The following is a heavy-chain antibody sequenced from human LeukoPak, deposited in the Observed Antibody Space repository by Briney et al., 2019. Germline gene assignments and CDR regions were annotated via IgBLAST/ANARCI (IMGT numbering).Heavy chain of an antibody. CDR1: GFTFTSSA. J-gene: IGHJ6*02. CDR2: IVVGSGNT. V-gene: IGHV1-58*02. CDR3: VADPTYYDFWSPYYYYYGMDV. Sequence: GASVKVSCKASGFTFTSSAMQWVRQARGQRLEWIGWIVVGSGNTNYAQKFQERVTITRDMSTSTAYMELSSLRSEDTAVYYCVADPTYYDFWSPYYYYYGMDVWGQGTTVTVSS. D-gene: IGHD3-3*01.